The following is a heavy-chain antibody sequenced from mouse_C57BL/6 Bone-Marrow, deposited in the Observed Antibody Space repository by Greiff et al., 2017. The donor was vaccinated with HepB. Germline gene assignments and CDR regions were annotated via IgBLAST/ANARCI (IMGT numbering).Heavy chain of an antibody. D-gene: IGHD3-3*01. CDR3: ARNRDLYPYAMGY. V-gene: IGHV2-9-1*01. J-gene: IGHJ4*01. CDR2: IWTGGGT. CDR1: GFSLTSYA. Sequence: VKVVESGPGLVAPSQSLSITCTVSGFSLTSYAISWVRQPPGKGLEWLGVIWTGGGTNYNSALKSRLSISKDNSKSQVFLKMNSLQTDDTAMYYCARNRDLYPYAMGYWGQGTSVTVSS.